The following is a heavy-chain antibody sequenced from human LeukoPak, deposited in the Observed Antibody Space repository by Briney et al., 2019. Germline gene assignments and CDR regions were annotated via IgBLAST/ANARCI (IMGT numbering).Heavy chain of an antibody. J-gene: IGHJ5*02. V-gene: IGHV3-53*04. CDR2: IYSGGST. CDR3: ARVLGTRQSNWFDP. D-gene: IGHD2-2*01. CDR1: GFTVSSNY. Sequence: GGSLRLSCAASGFTVSSNYMSWVRQAPGKGLEWVSVIYSGGSTYYADSVKGRFTISRHNSKNTLYLQMNSLRAEDTAVYYCARVLGTRQSNWFDPWGRGTLVTVSS.